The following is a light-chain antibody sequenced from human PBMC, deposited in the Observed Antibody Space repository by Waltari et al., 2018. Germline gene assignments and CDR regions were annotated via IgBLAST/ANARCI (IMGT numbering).Light chain of an antibody. CDR2: ANN. CDR1: SSNIGSHI. V-gene: IGLV1-44*01. CDR3: VAWDGSLSGQWV. Sequence: QSVLTQPPSASGTPGQSVTISCSGSSSNIGSHIVTWFQQLPGTAPKVLIYANNERPAGVPDRFSGSKSGTSASRAISGLQSEDEADYYCVAWDGSLSGQWVFGGGTKLTVL. J-gene: IGLJ3*02.